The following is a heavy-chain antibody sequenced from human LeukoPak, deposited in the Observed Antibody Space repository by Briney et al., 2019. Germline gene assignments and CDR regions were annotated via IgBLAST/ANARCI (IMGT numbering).Heavy chain of an antibody. D-gene: IGHD6-19*01. CDR1: GYTFTSYG. Sequence: ASAKVSCKASGYTFTSYGISWVRQAPGQGLEWMGWISAYNGNTNYAQKLQGRVTMTTDTSTSTAYMELRSLRSDDTAVYYCAREKYSSGWYDTFDYWGQGTLVTVSS. CDR3: AREKYSSGWYDTFDY. V-gene: IGHV1-18*01. J-gene: IGHJ4*02. CDR2: ISAYNGNT.